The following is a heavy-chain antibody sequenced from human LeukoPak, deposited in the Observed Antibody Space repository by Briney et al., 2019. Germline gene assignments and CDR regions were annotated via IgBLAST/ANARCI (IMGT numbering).Heavy chain of an antibody. CDR1: GGTFSSYA. Sequence: SVKVSCKASGGTFSSYAISWVRQAPGQGLEWMGRIIPILGIANYAQKFQGRVTMTSDTSTSTVYMELSSLRSEDTAVYYCARVGGHCSGGTCTYYFDYWGQGTLVTVSS. D-gene: IGHD2-15*01. CDR2: IIPILGIA. J-gene: IGHJ4*02. CDR3: ARVGGHCSGGTCTYYFDY. V-gene: IGHV1-69*04.